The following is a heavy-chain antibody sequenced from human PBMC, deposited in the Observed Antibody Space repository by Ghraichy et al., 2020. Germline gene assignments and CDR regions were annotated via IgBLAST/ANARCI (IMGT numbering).Heavy chain of an antibody. CDR2: ISSSSSTI. CDR1: GFTFSSYS. CDR3: ARVPGYQLLGGDYYYYYGMDV. V-gene: IGHV3-48*02. J-gene: IGHJ6*02. D-gene: IGHD2-2*01. Sequence: GESLNISCAASGFTFSSYSMNWVRQAPGKGLEWVSYISSSSSTIYYADSVKGRFTISRDNAKNSLYLQMNSLRDEDTAVYYCARVPGYQLLGGDYYYYYGMDVWGQGTTVTVSS.